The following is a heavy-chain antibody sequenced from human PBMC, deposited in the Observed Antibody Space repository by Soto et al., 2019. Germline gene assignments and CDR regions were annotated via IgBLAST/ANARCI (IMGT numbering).Heavy chain of an antibody. CDR1: GFTFSSYA. V-gene: IGHV3-23*01. CDR2: ISGSGGST. Sequence: EVQLLESGGGLVQPGGSLRLSCAASGFTFSSYAMSWVRQAPGKGLEWVSAISGSGGSTYYADSVKGRFTISRDNSKNTLYLQMNSLRAEDTAVYYCAKVVDSPDVFSVTTRFIPRFGYFDLWGRGTLVTVSS. J-gene: IGHJ2*01. CDR3: AKVVDSPDVFSVTTRFIPRFGYFDL. D-gene: IGHD4-17*01.